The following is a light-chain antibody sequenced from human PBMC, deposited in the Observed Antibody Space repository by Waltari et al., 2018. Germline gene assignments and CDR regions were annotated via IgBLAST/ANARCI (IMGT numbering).Light chain of an antibody. CDR1: QSLLHSNGYNY. CDR2: LGS. J-gene: IGKJ1*01. V-gene: IGKV2-28*01. Sequence: DIVVTQSPLSLPVTPGEPASIPCSSSQSLLHSNGYNYLDWYLQKPGQSPQLLIYLGSNRASGVPDRFSGTGSGTDFTLKINRVQAEDVGVYYCMQSLQALWTFGQGTKVDIK. CDR3: MQSLQALWT.